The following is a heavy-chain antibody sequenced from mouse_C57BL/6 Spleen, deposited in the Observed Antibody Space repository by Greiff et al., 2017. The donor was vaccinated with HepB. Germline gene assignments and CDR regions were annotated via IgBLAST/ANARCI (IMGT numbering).Heavy chain of an antibody. CDR1: GYSITSGYY. Sequence: ESGPGLVKPSQSLSLTCSVTGYSITSGYYWNWIRQFPGNKLEWMGYISYDGSNNYNPSLKNRISITRDTSKNQFFLKLNSVTTEDTATYYGARENWEGDYFDYWGQGTTLTVSS. J-gene: IGHJ2*01. V-gene: IGHV3-6*01. CDR2: ISYDGSN. D-gene: IGHD4-1*01. CDR3: ARENWEGDYFDY.